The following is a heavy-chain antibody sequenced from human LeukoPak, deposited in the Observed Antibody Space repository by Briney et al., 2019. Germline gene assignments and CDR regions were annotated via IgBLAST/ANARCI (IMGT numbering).Heavy chain of an antibody. CDR1: GYTFTSYD. CDR3: ARYEPLLRFFQH. CDR2: MNPNSGDT. Sequence: ASVKVSCKASGYTFTSYDINWVRQATGQGLEWMGWMNPNSGDTGYAQKFQGSVTMTRNTSISTAYMELSSLKSEDTAVYYCARYEPLLRFFQHWGQGTLVTVSS. D-gene: IGHD3-16*01. J-gene: IGHJ1*01. V-gene: IGHV1-8*01.